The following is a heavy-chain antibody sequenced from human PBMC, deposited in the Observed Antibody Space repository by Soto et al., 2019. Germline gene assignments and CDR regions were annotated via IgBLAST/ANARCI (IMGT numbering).Heavy chain of an antibody. J-gene: IGHJ6*02. CDR3: ARDSYYDSSGRSNYYYYYGMDV. CDR1: GYTFTGYY. Sequence: ASVKVSCKASGYTFTGYYMHWVRQAPGQGLERMGWINPNSGGTNYAQKFQGWVTMTRDTSISTAYMELSRLRSDDTAVYYCARDSYYDSSGRSNYYYYYGMDVWGQGTTVTVSS. CDR2: INPNSGGT. D-gene: IGHD3-22*01. V-gene: IGHV1-2*04.